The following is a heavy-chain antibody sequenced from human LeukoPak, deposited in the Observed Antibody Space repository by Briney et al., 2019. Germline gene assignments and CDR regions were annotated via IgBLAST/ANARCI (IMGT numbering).Heavy chain of an antibody. CDR3: ARGRSSWEQLTYYYYYYMDV. Sequence: SETLSLTCAVSGGSISSYYWSWIRQPPGEGLEWIGYIYYSGSTNYNPSLKSRVTISVDTSKNQFSLKLSSVTAADTAVYYCARGRSSWEQLTYYYYYYMDVWGKGTTVTVSS. D-gene: IGHD1-26*01. J-gene: IGHJ6*03. CDR2: IYYSGST. V-gene: IGHV4-59*01. CDR1: GGSISSYY.